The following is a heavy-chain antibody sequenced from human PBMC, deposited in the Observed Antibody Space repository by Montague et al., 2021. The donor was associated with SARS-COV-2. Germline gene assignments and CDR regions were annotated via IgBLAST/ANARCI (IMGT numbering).Heavy chain of an antibody. D-gene: IGHD6-6*01. J-gene: IGHJ6*02. CDR1: GGSFSGYY. Sequence: SETLSLTCAVYGGSFSGYYWSWIRQPPGKGLEWIGEINHSGSTNYNPSLKSRVTTSVDTSKNQFSLKLSSVTAADTAVYYCARSGGEQHVRVRYYYYYGMDVWGQGTTVTVSS. CDR2: INHSGST. CDR3: ARSGGEQHVRVRYYYYYGMDV. V-gene: IGHV4-34*01.